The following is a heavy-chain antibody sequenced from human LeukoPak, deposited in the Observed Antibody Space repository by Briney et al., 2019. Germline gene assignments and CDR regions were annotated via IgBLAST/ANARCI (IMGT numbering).Heavy chain of an antibody. CDR1: GFSFSNYA. CDR2: NSGSGGST. V-gene: IGHV3-23*01. CDR3: ASLISGWSYFDY. Sequence: GGSLRLSCAASGFSFSNYAMMWVRQAPGKGLEWVSANSGSGGSTYYADSVKGRFTISRDNSKNTLYLQMNSLRAEDTAVYYCASLISGWSYFDYWGQGTQVTVSS. J-gene: IGHJ4*02. D-gene: IGHD6-19*01.